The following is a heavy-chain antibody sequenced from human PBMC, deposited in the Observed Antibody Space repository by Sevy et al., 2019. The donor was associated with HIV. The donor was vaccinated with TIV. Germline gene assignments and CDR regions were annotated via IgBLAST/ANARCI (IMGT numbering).Heavy chain of an antibody. CDR2: ISGSGGST. CDR1: GFTFSSYA. CDR3: AKDRNSGYDLYNWFDP. D-gene: IGHD5-12*01. V-gene: IGHV3-23*01. Sequence: GGSLRLSCAASGFTFSSYAMSWVRQAPGKGLEWVSAISGSGGSTYYADSVKGRFTISRDNSKNTLYLQMYSLRAEDTAVYYCAKDRNSGYDLYNWFDPWGQGTLVTVSS. J-gene: IGHJ5*02.